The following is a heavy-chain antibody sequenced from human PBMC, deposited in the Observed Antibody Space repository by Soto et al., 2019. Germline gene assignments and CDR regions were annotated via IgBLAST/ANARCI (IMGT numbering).Heavy chain of an antibody. CDR3: ASTLTLYYYYMDV. V-gene: IGHV4-31*03. CDR1: GGSISSGGYY. Sequence: QVQLQESGPGLVKPSQTLSLTCTVSGGSISSGGYYWSWIRQHPGKGLEWIGYIYYSGSTYYNPSLKSRVTMTVDTSKNQFSLKLSSVTAADTAVYYCASTLTLYYYYMDVWGKGTTVTVSS. CDR2: IYYSGST. J-gene: IGHJ6*03.